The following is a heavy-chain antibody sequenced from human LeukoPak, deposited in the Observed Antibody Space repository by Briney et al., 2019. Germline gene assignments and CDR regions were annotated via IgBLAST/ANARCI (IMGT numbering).Heavy chain of an antibody. CDR1: GFTFTDYY. Sequence: GGSLRLSCAASGFTFTDYYMSWIRQAPGKGLEWLSYISSSGRTIYYADSVKGRFTISRDNAKSSLYLQMNSLRAEDTAVYYCARVIVVVVAASLWFDPWGQGTLVTVSS. D-gene: IGHD2-15*01. CDR2: ISSSGRTI. V-gene: IGHV3-11*04. CDR3: ARVIVVVVAASLWFDP. J-gene: IGHJ5*02.